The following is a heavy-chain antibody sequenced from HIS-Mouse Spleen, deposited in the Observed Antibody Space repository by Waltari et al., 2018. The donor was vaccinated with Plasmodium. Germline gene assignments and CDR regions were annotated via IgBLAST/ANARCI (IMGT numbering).Heavy chain of an antibody. CDR3: ARGLRGHYWYFDL. V-gene: IGHV4-34*01. D-gene: IGHD3-10*01. J-gene: IGHJ2*01. CDR2: INHSGST. CDR1: GGSFSGSY. Sequence: QVQLQQWGAGLLKPSETLSLTCAVYGGSFSGSYWSWILQPPGKGLEWIGEINHSGSTNYNPSLKSRVTISVDTSKNQFSLKLSSVTAADTAVYYCARGLRGHYWYFDLWGRGTLVTVSS.